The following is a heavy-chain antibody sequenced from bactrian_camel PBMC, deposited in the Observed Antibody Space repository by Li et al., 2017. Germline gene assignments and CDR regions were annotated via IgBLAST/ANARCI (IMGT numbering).Heavy chain of an antibody. J-gene: IGHJ4*01. CDR2: IVRPTGET. D-gene: IGHD2*01. CDR3: AAQTDVCPYSDRDVPELDWPD. Sequence: HVQLVESGGDSVEAGGSLTLSCKASGDISNYCMGWFRQVPGKEREGVAAIVRPTGETLYADSVKGRFTVSEGNAKNALSLQMNSLKPEDTAMYYCAAQTDVCPYSDRDVPELDWPDWGQGTQVTVS. V-gene: IGHV3S55*01. CDR1: GDISNYC.